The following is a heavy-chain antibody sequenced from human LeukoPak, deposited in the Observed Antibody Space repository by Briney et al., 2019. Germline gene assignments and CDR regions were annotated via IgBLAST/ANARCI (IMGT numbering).Heavy chain of an antibody. Sequence: GGSLRLSCAASGFTFSNFWMHWVRQAPGKGLVWVALIYGDGSFTRYADSVKGRFTISRDNSKNTLYLQMNSLRAEDTAVYYCAREDSSGWFHPYYFDYWGQGTLVTVSS. V-gene: IGHV3-74*01. CDR1: GFTFSNFW. J-gene: IGHJ4*02. CDR3: AREDSSGWFHPYYFDY. D-gene: IGHD6-19*01. CDR2: IYGDGSFT.